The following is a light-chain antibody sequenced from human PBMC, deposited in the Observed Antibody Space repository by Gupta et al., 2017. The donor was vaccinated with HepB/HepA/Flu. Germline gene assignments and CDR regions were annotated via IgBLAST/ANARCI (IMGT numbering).Light chain of an antibody. CDR1: SSNIGNNY. V-gene: IGLV1-51*01. CDR3: GTGDTSMSAAV. Sequence: QSVLTQPPSVSAAPGQKVTISCSGSSSNIGNNYVSWYQQLPGTAPKLLIYDNKKRPSGIPARFSGSKSGTSTTLVTTRLQTGEEADYYCGTGDTSMSAAVFGTGTKVTDL. CDR2: DNK. J-gene: IGLJ1*01.